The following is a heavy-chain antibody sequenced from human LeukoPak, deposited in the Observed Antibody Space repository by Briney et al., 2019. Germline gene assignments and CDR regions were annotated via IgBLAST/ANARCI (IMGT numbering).Heavy chain of an antibody. V-gene: IGHV1-46*01. D-gene: IGHD3-3*01. CDR3: ATAEAGDFWSGYC. CDR1: GYTFTSYY. CDR2: INPSGGST. Sequence: ASVKVSCKASGYTFTSYYMHWVRQAPGQGLEWMGIINPSGGSTSYAQKFQGRVSMTRDTSTSTVYMELSSLRSEDTAVYYCATAEAGDFWSGYCWGQGTLVTVSS. J-gene: IGHJ4*02.